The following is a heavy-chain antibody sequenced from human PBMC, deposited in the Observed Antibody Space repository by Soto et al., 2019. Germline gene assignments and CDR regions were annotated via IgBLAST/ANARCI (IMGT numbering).Heavy chain of an antibody. CDR3: ARDGYGSGRIHDY. Sequence: QVQLVESGGGVVQPGRSLRLSCAASGFTFSSYGMHWVRQAPGKGLEWVAVIWYDGSNKYYADSVKGRFTISRDNSKNTRYLQMNSLRAEDTAVYYCARDGYGSGRIHDYWGQGTLVTVSS. J-gene: IGHJ4*02. CDR1: GFTFSSYG. V-gene: IGHV3-33*01. CDR2: IWYDGSNK. D-gene: IGHD3-10*01.